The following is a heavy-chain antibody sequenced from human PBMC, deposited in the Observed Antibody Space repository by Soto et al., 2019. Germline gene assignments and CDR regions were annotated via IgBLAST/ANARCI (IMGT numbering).Heavy chain of an antibody. J-gene: IGHJ4*02. CDR1: GGSISSYY. Sequence: QVQLQESGPGLVKPSETLSLTCTVSGGSISSYYWSWIRQPPGKGLEWIGYIYYSGSTNYNPSLKSRVTISVDTYKTQFSLKMSSVTAADTAVYYCARQYGGSYADYWGQGTLVTVSS. CDR2: IYYSGST. D-gene: IGHD1-26*01. V-gene: IGHV4-59*08. CDR3: ARQYGGSYADY.